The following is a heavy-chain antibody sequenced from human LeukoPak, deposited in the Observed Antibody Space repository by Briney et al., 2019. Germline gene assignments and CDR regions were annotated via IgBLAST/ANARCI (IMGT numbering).Heavy chain of an antibody. J-gene: IGHJ3*02. D-gene: IGHD6-13*01. CDR2: ISSSSSYI. Sequence: KSGGSLRLSCAASGFTFSSYSMNWVRQAPGKGLEWVSSISSSSSYIYYADSVKGRFTISRDNAKNSLYLQMNSLRAEDTAVYYCAREAAARHDAFDIWGQGTMVTVSS. V-gene: IGHV3-21*01. CDR1: GFTFSSYS. CDR3: AREAAARHDAFDI.